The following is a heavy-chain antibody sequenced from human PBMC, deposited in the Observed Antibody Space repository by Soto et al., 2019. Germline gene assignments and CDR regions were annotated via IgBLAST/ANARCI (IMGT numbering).Heavy chain of an antibody. CDR3: ARPTGAGGSCRP. J-gene: IGHJ5*02. CDR1: GYTFTSYD. Sequence: QVQLVQSGAEVKKPGASVKVSCKASGYTFTSYDINWLRQSTGQGLEWMVWMNPNSGNTGYAQKFQGRVTMTRNTSISTAYTELSSLRSEDTAVYYCARPTGAGGSCRPWGQGTLVTVSS. V-gene: IGHV1-8*01. D-gene: IGHD2-15*01. CDR2: MNPNSGNT.